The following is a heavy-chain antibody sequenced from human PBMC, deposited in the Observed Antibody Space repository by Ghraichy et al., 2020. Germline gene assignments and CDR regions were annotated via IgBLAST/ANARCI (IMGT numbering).Heavy chain of an antibody. Sequence: GESLNISCAASGFTFSSYGMHWGRQAPGKGLEWVAVISYDGSNKYYADSVKGRFTISRDNSKNTLYLQMNSLRAEDTAVYYCANSGKYCRSTSCLRMDVWGQGTTVTVSS. D-gene: IGHD2-2*01. J-gene: IGHJ6*02. CDR1: GFTFSSYG. CDR2: ISYDGSNK. CDR3: ANSGKYCRSTSCLRMDV. V-gene: IGHV3-30*18.